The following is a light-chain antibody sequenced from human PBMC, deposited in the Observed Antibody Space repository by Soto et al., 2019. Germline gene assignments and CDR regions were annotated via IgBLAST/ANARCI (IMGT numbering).Light chain of an antibody. CDR3: QHCRSGHPIT. J-gene: IGKJ5*01. V-gene: IGKV3-20*01. Sequence: EIVLTQSPDTLSLSPGERATLSCRAAQSVGTRLAWYQHKTGQAPRLLNSGASSRAAGIPDRCTGSGSETSFTLTIRRLEHEDFGVYYCQHCRSGHPITFGQGTRLEIK. CDR2: GAS. CDR1: QSVGTR.